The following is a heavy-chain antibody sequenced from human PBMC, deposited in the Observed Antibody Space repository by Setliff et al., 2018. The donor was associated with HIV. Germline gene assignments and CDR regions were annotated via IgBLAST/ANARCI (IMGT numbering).Heavy chain of an antibody. Sequence: PGGPLRLSCAASGFTFSGSTIHWVRQAPGKGLEWVSAISGSGGSTYYADSVKGRFTISRDNSKNRLYLQMNGLRVEDTAVYYCARDMWNRRMFYFDSWGQGTLVTVSS. CDR2: ISGSGGST. J-gene: IGHJ4*02. CDR3: ARDMWNRRMFYFDS. D-gene: IGHD1-1*01. V-gene: IGHV3-23*01. CDR1: GFTFSGST.